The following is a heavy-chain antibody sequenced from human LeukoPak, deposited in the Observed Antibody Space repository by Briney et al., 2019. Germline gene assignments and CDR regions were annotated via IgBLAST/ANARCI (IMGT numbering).Heavy chain of an antibody. CDR1: GFTFTTNA. CDR3: GRADRFCSRGNCNSPVDY. V-gene: IGHV3-23*01. Sequence: GGSLRLSCATSGFTFTTNAMTWVRQAPGKGLEWVSTIDCGGGEIYYADSVKGRFTISRDNSKNTLYLQMNSLRAEDTAVYYWGRADRFCSRGNCNSPVDYWGQGTLATVSS. D-gene: IGHD2-15*01. CDR2: IDCGGGEI. J-gene: IGHJ4*02.